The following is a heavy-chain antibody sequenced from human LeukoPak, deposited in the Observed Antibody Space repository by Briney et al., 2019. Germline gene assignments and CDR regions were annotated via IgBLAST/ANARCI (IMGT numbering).Heavy chain of an antibody. J-gene: IGHJ4*02. V-gene: IGHV4-38-2*02. CDR2: IYYSGNT. Sequence: PSQTLSLTCAVSGYSISSGFYWAWIRQPPGKGLEGLGIIYYSGNTYYNPSLKSRLTISVDTSKNEFSLKLSSVTAADTAVYYCARDNGGDDPPTLDYWGQGTLVTVSS. D-gene: IGHD2-8*01. CDR3: ARDNGGDDPPTLDY. CDR1: GYSISSGFY.